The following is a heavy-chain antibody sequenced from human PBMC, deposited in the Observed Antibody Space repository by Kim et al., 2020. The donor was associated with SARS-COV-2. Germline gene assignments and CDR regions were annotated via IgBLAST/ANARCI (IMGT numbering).Heavy chain of an antibody. J-gene: IGHJ6*02. CDR2: IRQDGSKK. V-gene: IGHV3-33*01. Sequence: GGSLRLSCTASGFTFSSYGIHWVRQAPGKGLEWVAVIRQDGSKKYYADSVKGRFTISRDNSKNTLYLQMNSLRAEDTAVYYCARDPGTVTTCLDYWGQGTTVTVSS. CDR1: GFTFSSYG. CDR3: ARDPGTVTTCLDY. D-gene: IGHD4-17*01.